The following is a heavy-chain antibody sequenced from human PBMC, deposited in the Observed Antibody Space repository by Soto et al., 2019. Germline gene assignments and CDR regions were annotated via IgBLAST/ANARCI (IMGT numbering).Heavy chain of an antibody. D-gene: IGHD1-26*01. J-gene: IGHJ5*02. CDR1: GYTFTSYA. CDR2: INAGNGNT. V-gene: IGHV1-3*01. CDR3: ARAIVGPTTTGWLDP. Sequence: QVQLVQSGAEVKKPGASVKVSCKASGYTFTSYAMHWVRQAPGQRLEWMGWINAGNGNTKYSQKFQGRVTITRDTSASTAYMELSSLRFEDTAVYYCARAIVGPTTTGWLDPWGQGTLVTVSS.